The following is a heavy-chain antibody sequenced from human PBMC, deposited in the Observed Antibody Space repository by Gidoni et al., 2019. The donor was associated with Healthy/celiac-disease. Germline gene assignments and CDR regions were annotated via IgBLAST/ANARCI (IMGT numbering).Heavy chain of an antibody. D-gene: IGHD2-2*01. J-gene: IGHJ3*02. CDR3: ARRYCSSTSCPDAFDI. V-gene: IGHV4-34*01. Sequence: QVQLQQWGAGLLKPSATLSPTCAVHGGSFSGYYWSWIRQPPGKGLEWIGEINHSGSTNYNPSLKRRVTISVDTSKNQFSLKLSSVTAADTAVYYCARRYCSSTSCPDAFDIWGQGTMVTVSS. CDR2: INHSGST. CDR1: GGSFSGYY.